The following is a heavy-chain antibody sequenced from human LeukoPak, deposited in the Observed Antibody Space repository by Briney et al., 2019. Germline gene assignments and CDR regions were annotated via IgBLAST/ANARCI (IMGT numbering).Heavy chain of an antibody. CDR1: GFTFSDYP. Sequence: GGSLRLSCSASGFTFSDYPMHWVRQTPGKGLEYVSAISKNGDDTYYADPVKGRFTISRDYSKNTLYLQMNSLKPEDTAVYYCTTGVAALGWGQGTLVTVSS. CDR2: ISKNGDDT. V-gene: IGHV3-64*04. D-gene: IGHD6-6*01. CDR3: TTGVAALG. J-gene: IGHJ4*02.